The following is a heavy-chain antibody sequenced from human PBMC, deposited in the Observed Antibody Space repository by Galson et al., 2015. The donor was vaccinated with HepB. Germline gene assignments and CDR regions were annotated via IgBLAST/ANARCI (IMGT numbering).Heavy chain of an antibody. CDR2: INPNTSGT. Sequence: SVKVSCKASGYTFTGYSIYWVRQAPGQGLEWMGWINPNTSGTNYAQKFQGRVTMTSDTSISTAYMELSSLRSDDTAVCYCAHFWSGYYKFDYWGQGTLVTVSS. J-gene: IGHJ4*02. CDR3: AHFWSGYYKFDY. D-gene: IGHD3-3*02. CDR1: GYTFTGYS. V-gene: IGHV1-2*02.